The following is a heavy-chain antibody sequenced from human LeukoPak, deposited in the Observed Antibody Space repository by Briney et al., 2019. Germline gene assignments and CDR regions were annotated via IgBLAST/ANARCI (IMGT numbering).Heavy chain of an antibody. CDR3: ARQDTAREFDH. CDR2: IYPGDSDT. J-gene: IGHJ4*02. Sequence: PGESLKLYCKGSGYSFTSYWIGWVRQIPGKGLEWMGIIYPGDSDTSYSPSFQGQVTISADKSISTAYLQWSSLEASDTAMYYCARQDTAREFDHWGQGTLVTVSS. V-gene: IGHV5-51*01. D-gene: IGHD5-18*01. CDR1: GYSFTSYW.